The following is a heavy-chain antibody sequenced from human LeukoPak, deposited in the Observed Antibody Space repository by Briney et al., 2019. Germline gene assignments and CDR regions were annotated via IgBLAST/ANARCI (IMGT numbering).Heavy chain of an antibody. D-gene: IGHD3-10*01. CDR3: ARDSGTTGEVKFDP. CDR1: GYSISSGYY. CDR2: IYHTGST. Sequence: PSETLSLTCSVSGYSISSGYYWGWIRQPPGKGLEWIGSIYHTGSTYYNPSLKSRVTISVDTSKNQFSLKLSSVTAADTAVYYCARDSGTTGEVKFDPWGQGTLVTVSS. J-gene: IGHJ5*02. V-gene: IGHV4-38-2*02.